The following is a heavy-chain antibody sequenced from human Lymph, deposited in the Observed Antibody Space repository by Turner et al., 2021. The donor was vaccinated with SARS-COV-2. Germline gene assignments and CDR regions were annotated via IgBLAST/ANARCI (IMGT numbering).Heavy chain of an antibody. Sequence: QVPLQESGPRLVKPLEPLSLTCTVSGGSMNSNYWSWIRQPPGKRLEWIGYIYYRGSTNYNPSLESRVTISVDTSRNQFSLNLTSVTAADTAIYYCARETVNNWVDPWGQGTLVTVSS. V-gene: IGHV4-59*01. CDR3: ARETVNNWVDP. D-gene: IGHD2-21*02. J-gene: IGHJ5*02. CDR2: IYYRGST. CDR1: GGSMNSNY.